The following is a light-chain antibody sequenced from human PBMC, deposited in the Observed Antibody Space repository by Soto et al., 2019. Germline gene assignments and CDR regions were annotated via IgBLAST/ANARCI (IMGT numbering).Light chain of an antibody. Sequence: QSVLTQPPSVSGAPGQRVTISCSGSSSNIGAGYDVQWYRQFPGTAPKLIIYANSDRPSGVPNRFSGSKSGTSASLAITGLQAEDEADYYCTSYTRSPHDVFGTGTKLTVL. J-gene: IGLJ1*01. CDR1: SSNIGAGYD. CDR2: ANS. CDR3: TSYTRSPHDV. V-gene: IGLV1-40*01.